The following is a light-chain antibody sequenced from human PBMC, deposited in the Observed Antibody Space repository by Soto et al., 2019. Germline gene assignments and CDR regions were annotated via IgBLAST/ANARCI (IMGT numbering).Light chain of an antibody. CDR3: SSYAGSGV. Sequence: QSALTQPPSASGSPGQSVTISCTGTSSDVGGYNYVSWCQQHPGKAPKLMIYEVSKRPSGVPVRFSGSKSGNTASLTVSGLQAEDEADYYCSSYAGSGVFGGGTKLTVL. CDR2: EVS. CDR1: SSDVGGYNY. J-gene: IGLJ3*02. V-gene: IGLV2-8*01.